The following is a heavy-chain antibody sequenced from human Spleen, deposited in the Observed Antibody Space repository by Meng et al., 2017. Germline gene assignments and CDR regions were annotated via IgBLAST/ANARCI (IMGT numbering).Heavy chain of an antibody. CDR2: ISYDGSNK. D-gene: IGHD2-2*01. V-gene: IGHV3-30*04. CDR3: APPAEN. J-gene: IGHJ4*02. CDR1: GFTFSSYA. Sequence: GGSLRLSCAASGFTFSSYAMHWVRQAPGKGLEWVAVISYDGSNKYYADSVKGRFTISRDNSKNTLYLQMNSLRAEDTAVYYCAPPAENWGQGTLVTVSS.